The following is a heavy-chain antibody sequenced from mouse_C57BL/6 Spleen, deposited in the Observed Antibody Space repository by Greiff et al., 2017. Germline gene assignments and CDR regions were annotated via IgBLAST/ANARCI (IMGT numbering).Heavy chain of an antibody. V-gene: IGHV14-2*01. Sequence: DVKLQESGAELVKPGASVKLSCTASGFNIKDYYMHWVKQRTEQGLEWIGRIDPEDGETKYAPKFQGKATITADTSSNTAYLQLSSLTSEDTAVYYCARDGRGNFDVWGTGTTVTVSS. CDR1: GFNIKDYY. CDR2: IDPEDGET. CDR3: ARDGRGNFDV. J-gene: IGHJ1*03. D-gene: IGHD2-3*01.